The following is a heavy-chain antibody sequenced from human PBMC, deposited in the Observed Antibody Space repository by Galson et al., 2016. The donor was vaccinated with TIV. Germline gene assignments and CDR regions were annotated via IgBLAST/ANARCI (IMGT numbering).Heavy chain of an antibody. D-gene: IGHD5-18*01. V-gene: IGHV1-69*13. Sequence: SVKVSCKASGGSFSSFVFDWVRQAPGQGLEWMGGFIPLFDTANYAPKFHGRVTITADESTGTAYMERSGLRSGDTAVYYCAKCRNTAMDTYYYYYGLDVWGQGTTVTVSS. CDR2: FIPLFDTA. J-gene: IGHJ6*02. CDR1: GGSFSSFV. CDR3: AKCRNTAMDTYYYYYGLDV.